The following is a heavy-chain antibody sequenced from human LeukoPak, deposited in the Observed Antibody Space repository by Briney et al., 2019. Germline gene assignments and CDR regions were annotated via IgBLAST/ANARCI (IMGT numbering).Heavy chain of an antibody. CDR3: ARVPSYDILTGYYVAAFYYYYYGMDV. J-gene: IGHJ6*02. Sequence: ASVKVSRKASGYTSTSYDINWVRQATRQGLERMGWMNPNSGNTGNAQKFQGRVTMTRNTSISTAYIELSSLRSEDTAVYYCARVPSYDILTGYYVAAFYYYYYGMDVWGQGTTVTVSS. V-gene: IGHV1-8*01. CDR2: MNPNSGNT. CDR1: GYTSTSYD. D-gene: IGHD3-9*01.